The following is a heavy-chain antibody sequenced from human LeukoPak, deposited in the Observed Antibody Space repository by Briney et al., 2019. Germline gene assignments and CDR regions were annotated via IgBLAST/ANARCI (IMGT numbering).Heavy chain of an antibody. J-gene: IGHJ4*02. V-gene: IGHV1-3*01. CDR3: ARAFSSSWFLEY. CDR2: INAGNGNT. D-gene: IGHD6-13*01. Sequence: ASVKVSCKASGYTFTTYVLHWMRQAPGQRFEWMGWINAGNGNTLYSQKFQDRVTITRDTSATTVYMELTSLESEDTAVYYCARAFSSSWFLEYWGQGTLVTVSS. CDR1: GYTFTTYV.